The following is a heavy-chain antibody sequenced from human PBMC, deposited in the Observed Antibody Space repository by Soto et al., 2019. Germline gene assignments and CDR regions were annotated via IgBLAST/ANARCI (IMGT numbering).Heavy chain of an antibody. V-gene: IGHV3-20*04. J-gene: IGHJ4*02. D-gene: IGHD2-2*01. Sequence: EVQLVQSGGGVVRPGESLRLSCAASGFTFEDYGMTWVRQAPGKGLEWVSGINWNASTTSYADSVKGRFTVSRDNAKNSLFLQMNSLRAEDTAFYYCARLSPGNFDYWGQGTLVTVSS. CDR3: ARLSPGNFDY. CDR1: GFTFEDYG. CDR2: INWNASTT.